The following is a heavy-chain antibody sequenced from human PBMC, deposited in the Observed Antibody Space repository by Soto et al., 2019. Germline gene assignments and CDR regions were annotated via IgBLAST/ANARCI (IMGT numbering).Heavy chain of an antibody. V-gene: IGHV1-69*12. CDR1: GGTFSSYA. CDR3: ASHSGSSPEGRYYYGMDV. D-gene: IGHD1-26*01. J-gene: IGHJ6*02. CDR2: IISIFGTA. Sequence: QVQLVQSGAEVKKPGSSVKVSCKASGGTFSSYAISWVRQAPGQGLEWMGGIISIFGTADYAQKFQGRVTITADETTSTADMELSSLRSDDTAVYYCASHSGSSPEGRYYYGMDVWGQGTTVTVSS.